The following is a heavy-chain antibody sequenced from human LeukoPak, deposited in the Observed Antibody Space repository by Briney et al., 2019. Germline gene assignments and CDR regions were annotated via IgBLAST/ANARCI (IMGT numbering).Heavy chain of an antibody. D-gene: IGHD3/OR15-3a*01. CDR2: ISSKSGYI. Sequence: GGSLRLSCVASGFTFDTYTMNWVRQAPGKGLEWVSSISSKSGYIHYADSVKGRFIISRDNAKNSLSLQMNSLRAEDTAVYYCARVRTAYYPDYWGQGTLVTVSS. CDR3: ARVRTAYYPDY. CDR1: GFTFDTYT. V-gene: IGHV3-21*01. J-gene: IGHJ4*02.